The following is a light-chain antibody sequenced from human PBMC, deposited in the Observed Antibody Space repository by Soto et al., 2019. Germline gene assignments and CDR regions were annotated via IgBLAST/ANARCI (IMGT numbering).Light chain of an antibody. J-gene: IGKJ4*01. CDR1: QSVSSSY. CDR3: QQCGTSPLT. CDR2: GAS. V-gene: IGKV3-20*01. Sequence: EIVLTQSPGTLSLSPGERATLSCRASQSVSSSYLAWYQQKPGQAPRLLIYGASSRATGIPERFSGSGSGKDFTLTISRLEPEDFAVYYCQQCGTSPLTFGGGTKVEIK.